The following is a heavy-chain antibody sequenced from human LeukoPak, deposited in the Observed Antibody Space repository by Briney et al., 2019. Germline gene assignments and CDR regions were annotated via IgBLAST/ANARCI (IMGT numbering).Heavy chain of an antibody. CDR3: ARGQAYDFWSGYPSPYYYMDV. CDR1: GGSFSGYY. Sequence: SETLSLTCAVYGGSFSGYYWSWIRQPPGKGLEWIGEINHSGSTNYNPSLKSRVTISVDTSKNQFSLKLSSVTAADTAVYYCARGQAYDFWSGYPSPYYYMDVWDKGTTVTVSS. CDR2: INHSGST. J-gene: IGHJ6*03. V-gene: IGHV4-34*01. D-gene: IGHD3-3*01.